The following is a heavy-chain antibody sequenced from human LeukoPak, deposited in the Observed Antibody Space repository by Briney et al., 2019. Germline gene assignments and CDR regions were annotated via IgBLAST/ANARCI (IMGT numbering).Heavy chain of an antibody. J-gene: IGHJ5*02. V-gene: IGHV4-59*01. Sequence: SETLSLTCTVSGGSISSYYWSWIRQPPGKGLEWIGYIYYSGSTNYNPSFKSRVTISVDTSKNQFSLKLSSVTAADTAVYYCAREYCSSTSCYNWFDPWGQGTLVTVSS. D-gene: IGHD2-2*01. CDR2: IYYSGST. CDR3: AREYCSSTSCYNWFDP. CDR1: GGSISSYY.